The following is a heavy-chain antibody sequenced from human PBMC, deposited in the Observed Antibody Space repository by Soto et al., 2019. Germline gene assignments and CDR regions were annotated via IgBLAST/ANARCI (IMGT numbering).Heavy chain of an antibody. CDR3: ARGSSGWYGLDYFDY. V-gene: IGHV4-34*01. CDR1: GGSFSGYY. J-gene: IGHJ4*02. Sequence: QVQLQQWGAGLLKPSETLSLTCAVYGGSFSGYYWSWIRQPPGKGLEWIGEINHSGSTNYNPSLKSRVTISVDTSKNQFSLKLSSVTAADTAVYYCARGSSGWYGLDYFDYWCQGTLVTVSS. D-gene: IGHD6-19*01. CDR2: INHSGST.